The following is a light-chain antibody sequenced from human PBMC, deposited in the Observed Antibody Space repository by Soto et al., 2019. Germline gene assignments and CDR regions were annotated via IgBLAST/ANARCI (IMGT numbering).Light chain of an antibody. CDR2: SNN. Sequence: QPVLTQPPSASGTPGQRVTISCSGSSSNIGSNYVYWYQQLPGTAPKLLIYSNNQRPSGVPDRFSGSKSGTSASLAISGLRAEDEAEYYCAAWDDNLSGLVFGGGTKVTVL. CDR3: AAWDDNLSGLV. CDR1: SSNIGSNY. V-gene: IGLV1-47*02. J-gene: IGLJ2*01.